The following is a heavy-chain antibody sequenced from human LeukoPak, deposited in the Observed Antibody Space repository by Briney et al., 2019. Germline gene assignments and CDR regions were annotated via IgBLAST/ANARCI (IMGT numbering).Heavy chain of an antibody. D-gene: IGHD6-6*01. CDR3: ARYSSSSGRFDP. J-gene: IGHJ5*02. Sequence: PSETLSLTCAVYGGSFSGYYWSWIRQPPGKGLEWIGEINHSGSTNYNPSLKSRVTISVDTSKNQFSLKLSSVTAADTAVYYCARYSSSSGRFDPWGQGTLVSVSS. CDR1: GGSFSGYY. CDR2: INHSGST. V-gene: IGHV4-34*01.